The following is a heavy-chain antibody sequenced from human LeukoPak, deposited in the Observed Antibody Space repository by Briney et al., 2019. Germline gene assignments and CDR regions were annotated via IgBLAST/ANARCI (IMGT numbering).Heavy chain of an antibody. CDR2: ISRSGSST. CDR3: AKGGDILTGYYLYWYFDL. V-gene: IGHV3-23*01. Sequence: TGGSPRLSCAASGFTFSAYAMSWVRQAPGKGLEWVSAISRSGSSTDYADSVKGRFTISRDNSKNTLYLQMDSLRPEDTAVYYCAKGGDILTGYYLYWYFDLWGRGTLVTVSS. J-gene: IGHJ2*01. D-gene: IGHD3-9*01. CDR1: GFTFSAYA.